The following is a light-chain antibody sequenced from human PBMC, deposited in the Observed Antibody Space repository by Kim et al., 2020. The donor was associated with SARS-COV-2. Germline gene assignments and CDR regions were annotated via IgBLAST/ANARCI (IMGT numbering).Light chain of an antibody. CDR3: QKYISAPWT. Sequence: DIQMTQSPSSLSVSVGDRVTITCRASQGITNSLAWYQQKPGKVPQVLIYAASVLHSGVPSRFSGSGSGTDFTLTISSLQPEDVATYYCQKYISAPWTFGQGTKVDIK. CDR1: QGITNS. J-gene: IGKJ1*01. CDR2: AAS. V-gene: IGKV1-27*01.